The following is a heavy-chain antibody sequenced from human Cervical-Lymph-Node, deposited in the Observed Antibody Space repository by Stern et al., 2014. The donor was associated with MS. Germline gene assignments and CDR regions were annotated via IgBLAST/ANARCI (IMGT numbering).Heavy chain of an antibody. CDR2: ISYDGSDK. CDR1: GFTFSSYA. Sequence: QVQLVESGGGVVQPGRSLRLSCAASGFTFSSYAMHWVRQAPGKGLEWVAVISYDGSDKYYADSVKGRFTISRDNSKNTPYLQMNSLRAEDTAVYYCARPMKNSSSWEIDYWGQGTLVTVSS. CDR3: ARPMKNSSSWEIDY. D-gene: IGHD6-13*01. V-gene: IGHV3-30*04. J-gene: IGHJ4*02.